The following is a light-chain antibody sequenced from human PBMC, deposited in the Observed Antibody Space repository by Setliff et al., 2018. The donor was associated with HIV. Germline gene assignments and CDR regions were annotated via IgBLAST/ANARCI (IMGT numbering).Light chain of an antibody. V-gene: IGLV2-14*01. CDR3: SSYSSSSTLV. J-gene: IGLJ1*01. CDR1: SSDVGGYPY. Sequence: QSALTQPASVSGSPGQPVTISCTGTSSDVGGYPYVSWYQQYPGKVPKLMIYEVSNRPSGVSNRFSGSKSANMASLTISGLQAEDEADYYCSSYSSSSTLVFGTGTKVTVL. CDR2: EVS.